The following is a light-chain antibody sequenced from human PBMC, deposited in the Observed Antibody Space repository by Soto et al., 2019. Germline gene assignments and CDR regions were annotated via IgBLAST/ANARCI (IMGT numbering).Light chain of an antibody. J-gene: IGKJ3*01. CDR2: DAS. CDR1: QDITIY. Sequence: DIQMTQSPSSLSASVGDRVTITCQASQDITIYLNWYQQKPGKAPKLLIYDASNLETGVPSRFSGRGSGTNFTFTISGLLPEDIATYYCQQYDSLPPFTFGPGTKVDFK. CDR3: QQYDSLPPFT. V-gene: IGKV1-33*01.